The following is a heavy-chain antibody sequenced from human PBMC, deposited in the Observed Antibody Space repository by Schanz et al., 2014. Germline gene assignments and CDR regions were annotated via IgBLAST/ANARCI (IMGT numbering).Heavy chain of an antibody. D-gene: IGHD3-10*02. J-gene: IGHJ4*02. CDR3: AKNQYDDVDLSSFYFDF. CDR1: GFIVRSNY. CDR2: VHPGGST. Sequence: GQLVESGGGVVQPGKSLRLSCATSGFIVRSNYMTWVRQAPGKGLEWVSFVHPGGSTYYPDSVKGRFTISRDSSKNTLYLQMNSLRPEDTAIYYCAKNQYDDVDLSSFYFDFWGQGTLVTVSS. V-gene: IGHV3-66*01.